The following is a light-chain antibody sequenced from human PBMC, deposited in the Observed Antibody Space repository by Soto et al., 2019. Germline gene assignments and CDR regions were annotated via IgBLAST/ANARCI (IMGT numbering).Light chain of an antibody. Sequence: EIVLTQTPATLYLFPGERATLSCRASQSVSYFLAWYQQKPGQAPRLLISDASNRATGIPARFSGSGSGTDFPLTISSVEPEDFAVYYCQQRSNWPPLKFGGGTRLEIK. V-gene: IGKV3-11*01. CDR3: QQRSNWPPLK. CDR2: DAS. CDR1: QSVSYF. J-gene: IGKJ4*02.